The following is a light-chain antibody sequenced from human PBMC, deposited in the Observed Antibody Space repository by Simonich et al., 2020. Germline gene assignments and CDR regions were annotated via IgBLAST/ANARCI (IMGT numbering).Light chain of an antibody. V-gene: IGLV1-47*01. CDR2: RNN. J-gene: IGLJ2*01. Sequence: QSVLTQPPSASGTPGQRVTISCSGSSSNIGSNYVYWYQQHPGTAPKLPIYRNNRQPSGVPDRFSGSKSGTSAALAISGLRSEDEADYYCAAWDDSLSGPVFGGGTKLTVL. CDR3: AAWDDSLSGPV. CDR1: SSNIGSNY.